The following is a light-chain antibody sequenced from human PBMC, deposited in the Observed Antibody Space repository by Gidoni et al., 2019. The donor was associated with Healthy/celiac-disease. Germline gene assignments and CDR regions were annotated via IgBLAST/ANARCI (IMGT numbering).Light chain of an antibody. CDR2: GNS. V-gene: IGLV1-40*01. CDR1: SSNIGAGYD. J-gene: IGLJ1*01. Sequence: QSVLTQPPSVSGAPGPRVTISCTGSSSNIGAGYDVHWYQPLPGTAPKLLIYGNSNRPSGVPDRFSGSKSGTSASLAITGLQAEDEADYYCQSYDSSLSGFYVFGTGTKVTVL. CDR3: QSYDSSLSGFYV.